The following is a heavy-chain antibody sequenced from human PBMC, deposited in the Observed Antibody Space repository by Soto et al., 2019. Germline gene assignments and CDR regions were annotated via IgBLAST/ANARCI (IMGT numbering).Heavy chain of an antibody. CDR1: GFTFSTYG. J-gene: IGHJ4*02. CDR2: ISYDGSNK. Sequence: QVQLVESGGGVVQPGRSLRLSCAASGFTFSTYGMHWVRQAPGKGLEWVAVISYDGSNKYYADSVKGRFTISRDNSKNTRYLQMSSLRAEDTAVYYCAKGFSYSVIDYRGQGTLVTVSS. D-gene: IGHD5-18*01. CDR3: AKGFSYSVIDY. V-gene: IGHV3-30*18.